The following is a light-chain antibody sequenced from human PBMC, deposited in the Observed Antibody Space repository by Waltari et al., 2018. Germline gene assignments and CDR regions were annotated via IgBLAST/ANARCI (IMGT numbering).Light chain of an antibody. CDR3: QQYNNWPIT. CDR2: DTS. Sequence: EIVMTQSPATLSVSPGERATLSCRASESVSSNLAWYQQKPAKAPRLLIYDTSTRASGVPARFTGSGSGTEFTLTISSLQSEDFAVYYCQQYNNWPITFGQGTRLEIK. V-gene: IGKV3-15*01. CDR1: ESVSSN. J-gene: IGKJ5*01.